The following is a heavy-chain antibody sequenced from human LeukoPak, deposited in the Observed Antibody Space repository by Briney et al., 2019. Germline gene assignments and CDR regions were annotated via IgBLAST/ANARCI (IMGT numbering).Heavy chain of an antibody. CDR2: IYPGDSDT. D-gene: IGHD2-15*01. CDR3: ARTPYCTGGDCYSSALYYFDY. Sequence: GESLKTSCKGSGYSFTRYWFGWVRQMPGKGLEWMGIIYPGDSDTRYSPSFQGQVTISADKSISTAYLQWSSLKASDTAMYYCARTPYCTGGDCYSSALYYFDYWGQGTLVTVSS. J-gene: IGHJ4*02. CDR1: GYSFTRYW. V-gene: IGHV5-51*01.